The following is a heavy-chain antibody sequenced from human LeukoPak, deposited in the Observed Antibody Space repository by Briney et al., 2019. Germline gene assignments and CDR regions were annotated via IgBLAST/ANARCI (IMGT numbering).Heavy chain of an antibody. CDR3: ARDLDTSSGKDAFDI. Sequence: PGGSLRLSCAASGFTFSSYWMTWVRQAPGKGLEWVANIKQDGSEKYYVDSVKGRFTISRDNSKNTLYLQMNSLRAEDTAVYYCARDLDTSSGKDAFDIWGQGTMVTVSS. J-gene: IGHJ3*02. V-gene: IGHV3-7*01. CDR1: GFTFSSYW. CDR2: IKQDGSEK. D-gene: IGHD3-3*01.